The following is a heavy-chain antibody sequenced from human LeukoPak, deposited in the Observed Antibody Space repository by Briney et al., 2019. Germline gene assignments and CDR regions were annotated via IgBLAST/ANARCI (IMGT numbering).Heavy chain of an antibody. CDR1: GGTFSSYA. Sequence: GASVKVSCKASGGTFSSYAISWVRQAPGQGLEWMGIINPSGGSTRYAQKFQGRVTITADKSTSTAYMELSSLRSEDTAVYYCARDPLVAATTYYYYGMDVWGQGTTVTVSS. D-gene: IGHD2-15*01. CDR3: ARDPLVAATTYYYYGMDV. V-gene: IGHV1-69*04. CDR2: INPSGGST. J-gene: IGHJ6*02.